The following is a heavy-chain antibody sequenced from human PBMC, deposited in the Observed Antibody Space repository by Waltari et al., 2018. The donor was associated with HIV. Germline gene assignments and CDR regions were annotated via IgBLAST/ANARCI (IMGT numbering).Heavy chain of an antibody. CDR1: GFPFSSYG. J-gene: IGHJ4*02. V-gene: IGHV3-30*18. D-gene: IGHD6-13*01. CDR3: AKGSAPGNFDY. Sequence: QVQLVASGGGVVQPGRSLRLSCAASGFPFSSYGMPWVRQAPGKGLEWVAVISYDGSNKYYADSVKGRFTISRDNSKNTLYLQMNSLRAEDTAVYYCAKGSAPGNFDYWGQGTLVTVSS. CDR2: ISYDGSNK.